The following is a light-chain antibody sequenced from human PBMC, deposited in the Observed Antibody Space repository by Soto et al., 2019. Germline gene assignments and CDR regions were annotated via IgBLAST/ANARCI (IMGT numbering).Light chain of an antibody. CDR2: CND. Sequence: QSVLTQPPSASGTPGQRVTTSCSGSSSNIGTNYVYWYKQLRGTAPKLLIYCNDQRPSGVPDRLSGSKSGASASLAISGLRSEYEGEYYCATRDNSLSRWVFGGGTKVTVL. V-gene: IGLV1-47*02. J-gene: IGLJ3*02. CDR1: SSNIGTNY. CDR3: ATRDNSLSRWV.